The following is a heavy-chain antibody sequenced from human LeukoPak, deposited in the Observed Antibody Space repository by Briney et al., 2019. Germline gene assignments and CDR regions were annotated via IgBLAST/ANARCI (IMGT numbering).Heavy chain of an antibody. J-gene: IGHJ4*02. Sequence: GGSLRLSCAASGFTFSSSTMSWLRQAPGKGLEWVSAINSGGGTTSAGSVKGRFTISRDNSKNTLYLQMNGLRAEDTAVYYCAKGSDGAGSYRPFDYWGQGTLVTVSS. D-gene: IGHD3-10*01. CDR1: GFTFSSST. V-gene: IGHV3-23*01. CDR3: AKGSDGAGSYRPFDY. CDR2: INSGGGTT.